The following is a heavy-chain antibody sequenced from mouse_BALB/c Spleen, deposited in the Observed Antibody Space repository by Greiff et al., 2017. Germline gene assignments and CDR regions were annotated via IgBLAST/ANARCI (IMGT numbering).Heavy chain of an antibody. CDR2: IDPENGNT. V-gene: IGHV14-1*02. J-gene: IGHJ2*01. Sequence: VQLQQSGAELVRPGALVKLSCKASGFNITDYYMHWVKQRPEQGLEWIGWIDPENGNTIYDPKFQGKASITADTSSNTAYLQLSSLTSEDTAVYYCARDGFDYWGQGTTLTVSA. CDR1: GFNITDYY. CDR3: ARDGFDY. D-gene: IGHD2-3*01.